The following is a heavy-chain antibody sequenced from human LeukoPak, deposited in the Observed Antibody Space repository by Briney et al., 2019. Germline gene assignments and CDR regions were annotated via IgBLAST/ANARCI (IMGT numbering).Heavy chain of an antibody. CDR1: GYTFTNYY. CDR2: INPGVGST. CDR3: ARAYYYDSSGFYPGGDY. Sequence: ASVKVSCKASGYTFTNYYMNWVRQAPGQGLEWMGIINPGVGSTNYAQKFQGRVTMTRDTSTSTVYMELTSLRSDDTAVYYCARAYYYDSSGFYPGGDYWGQGTLVTVSS. V-gene: IGHV1-46*01. J-gene: IGHJ4*02. D-gene: IGHD3-22*01.